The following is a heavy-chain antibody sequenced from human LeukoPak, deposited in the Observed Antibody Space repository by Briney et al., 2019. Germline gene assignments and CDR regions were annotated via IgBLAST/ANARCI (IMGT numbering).Heavy chain of an antibody. Sequence: SETLSLTCAVYGGSFSGYYWSWIRQPPAKGLEWMGEINHSGSTNYNPSLKSRVTISVDKSKNQFSLKLSSVTAADTAVYYCARASEVVVAARYNWFDPWGQGTLVTVSS. J-gene: IGHJ5*02. D-gene: IGHD2-15*01. CDR1: GGSFSGYY. CDR3: ARASEVVVAARYNWFDP. CDR2: INHSGST. V-gene: IGHV4-34*01.